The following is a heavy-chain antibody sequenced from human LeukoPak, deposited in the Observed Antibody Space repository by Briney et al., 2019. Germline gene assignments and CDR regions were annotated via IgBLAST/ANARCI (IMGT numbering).Heavy chain of an antibody. D-gene: IGHD2-21*02. CDR2: ISGYNGNT. CDR3: ARGLGVVTAQSEQPKPRYFDL. J-gene: IGHJ2*01. V-gene: IGHV1-18*01. Sequence: ASGKASCKASGYTFISYGISWVRQAPGQGLEWMGWISGYNGNTNYAQNLQGRVTMTTDTSTSTAYMELRSLRSDDTAVYYCARGLGVVTAQSEQPKPRYFDLWGRGTQVTVSS. CDR1: GYTFISYG.